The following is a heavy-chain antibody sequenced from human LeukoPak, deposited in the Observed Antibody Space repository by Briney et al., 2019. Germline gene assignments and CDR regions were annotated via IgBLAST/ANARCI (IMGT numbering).Heavy chain of an antibody. D-gene: IGHD4-4*01. Sequence: GGSLRLSCAASGFTFSAYAMSWVRQTPDKGLEWVSVISGSGDATNYADSVKGRFTISRDNSKNILYLQMYSLRADDTAVYYCAKRLRTDSSIWNYYGMDVWGQGTTVSVSS. V-gene: IGHV3-23*01. CDR1: GFTFSAYA. J-gene: IGHJ6*02. CDR3: AKRLRTDSSIWNYYGMDV. CDR2: ISGSGDAT.